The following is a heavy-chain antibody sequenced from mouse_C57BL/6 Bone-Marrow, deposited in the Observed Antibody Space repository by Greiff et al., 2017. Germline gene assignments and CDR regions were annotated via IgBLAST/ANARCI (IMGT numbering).Heavy chain of an antibody. Sequence: DVMLVESGGDLVKPGGSLKLSCAASGFTFSSYGMSWVRQTPDKRLEWVATISSGGSYTYYPDSVKGRFTISRDNAKNTLYLQMSSLKSEDTAMYYCASQRGVFDYWGQGTTLTVSS. V-gene: IGHV5-6*02. CDR1: GFTFSSYG. CDR3: ASQRGVFDY. CDR2: ISSGGSYT. J-gene: IGHJ2*01.